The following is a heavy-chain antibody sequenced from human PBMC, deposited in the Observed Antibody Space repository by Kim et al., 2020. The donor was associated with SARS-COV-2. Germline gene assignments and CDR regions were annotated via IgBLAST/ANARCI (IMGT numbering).Heavy chain of an antibody. V-gene: IGHV4-4*07. CDR2: VYTSGST. CDR1: GGSISNYY. J-gene: IGHJ5*02. Sequence: SETLSLTCTVSGGSISNYYWSWIRQPAGKGLEWIGRVYTSGSTNYNPSLKSRVTMSVEASKNQFSLKRNSVTAADTAVYFCARGGVVRGGIRWFDPWGQG. D-gene: IGHD3-10*01. CDR3: ARGGVVRGGIRWFDP.